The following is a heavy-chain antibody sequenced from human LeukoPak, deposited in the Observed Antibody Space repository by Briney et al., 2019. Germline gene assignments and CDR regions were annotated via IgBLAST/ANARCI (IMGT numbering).Heavy chain of an antibody. J-gene: IGHJ5*02. CDR1: GGTFSSYA. D-gene: IGHD5-24*01. Sequence: SVTVSCKASGGTFSSYAISWVRQAPGQGLEWMGGIIPIFGTANYAQKFQGRVTITTDESTSTAYMELSSLRSEDTAVYYCATNRDGYNLNWFDPWGQGTLVTVSS. CDR2: IIPIFGTA. V-gene: IGHV1-69*05. CDR3: ATNRDGYNLNWFDP.